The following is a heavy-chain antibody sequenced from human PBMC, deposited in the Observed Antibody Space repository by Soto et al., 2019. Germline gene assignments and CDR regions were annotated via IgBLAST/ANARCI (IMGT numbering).Heavy chain of an antibody. CDR1: GYTFTSYY. Sequence: ASVKVSCKASGYTFTSYYMHWVRQAPGQGLEWMGMINPSGGSTSYAQKFQGRVTMTRDTSTSTVYMELSSLRSEDMAVYDCARDDLAEKGGRYDAFDIWGQGTMVTVSS. J-gene: IGHJ3*02. V-gene: IGHV1-46*01. D-gene: IGHD3-16*01. CDR3: ARDDLAEKGGRYDAFDI. CDR2: INPSGGST.